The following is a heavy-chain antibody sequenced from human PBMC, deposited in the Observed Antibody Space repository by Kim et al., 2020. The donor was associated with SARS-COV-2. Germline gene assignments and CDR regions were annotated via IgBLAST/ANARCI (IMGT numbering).Heavy chain of an antibody. V-gene: IGHV3-74*01. CDR1: GFTVTDYW. CDR3: TSDTVLYGLDV. J-gene: IGHJ6*02. Sequence: GGSLRLSCATSGFTVTDYWMHWVRQAPGKGLVWVSRIRRGGTGISYADSVKGRFTISRDNVNNTLYLQMNNLRAEDTALYYCTSDTVLYGLDVWGQGTPVTVP. CDR2: IRRGGTGI. D-gene: IGHD4-4*01.